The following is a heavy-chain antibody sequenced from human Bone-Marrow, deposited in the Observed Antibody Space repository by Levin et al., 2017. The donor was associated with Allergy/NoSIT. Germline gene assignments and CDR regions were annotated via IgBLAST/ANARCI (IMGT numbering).Heavy chain of an antibody. V-gene: IGHV3-21*01. Sequence: GGSLRLSCAASGFTVSDYSMNWVRQAPGKGLEWVSSISNSGGHIYYADSMKGRFTVSRDNANKLLSLQMNSLRAEDTAVYYCVRGGKDGYNLLDYWGQGTLVTVAS. CDR1: GFTVSDYS. J-gene: IGHJ4*02. CDR3: VRGGKDGYNLLDY. D-gene: IGHD5-24*01. CDR2: ISNSGGHI.